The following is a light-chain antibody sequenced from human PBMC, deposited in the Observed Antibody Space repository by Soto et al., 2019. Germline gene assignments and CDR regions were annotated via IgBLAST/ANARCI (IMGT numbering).Light chain of an antibody. V-gene: IGLV2-8*01. CDR1: SSDVGGYNY. CDR2: EVS. Sequence: QSALTQPPSASGFPGQSVTISCTGTSSDVGGYNYVSWYQQHPGKAPKLMIYEVSKRPSGVPDRFSGSKSGNTASLTVSGLQAEDEADYYCSSYAGSLYVFGTGTKVTVL. CDR3: SSYAGSLYV. J-gene: IGLJ1*01.